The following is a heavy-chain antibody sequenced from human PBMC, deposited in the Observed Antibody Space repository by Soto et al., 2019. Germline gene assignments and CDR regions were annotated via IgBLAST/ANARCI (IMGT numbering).Heavy chain of an antibody. CDR3: ARQNQEGYYYYGVDV. CDR2: IYPGDSDT. J-gene: IGHJ6*02. CDR1: GYSFTIYC. V-gene: IGHV5-51*01. Sequence: GESLKISCNGSGYSFTIYCIGLVLQMPGKGLEWMWIIYPGDSDTRYSPSFQGQVTISADKSITTAYLQWSSLKASDTAMYFCARQNQEGYYYYGVDVWGQGTTVTVSS.